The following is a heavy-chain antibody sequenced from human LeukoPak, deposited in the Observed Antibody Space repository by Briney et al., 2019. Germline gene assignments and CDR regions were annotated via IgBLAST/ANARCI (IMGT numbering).Heavy chain of an antibody. CDR1: GFIFGGYV. J-gene: IGHJ4*02. D-gene: IGHD3-3*01. Sequence: GGSLRLSCAASGFIFGGYVMSWVRQAPGKGLEWVSSISGNGGITYYADSLKGRFIISRDNSTNTLYLQMNGLRAEDTGVYYCAKDHYWSIDYWGRGTWSPSPQ. V-gene: IGHV3-23*01. CDR2: ISGNGGIT. CDR3: AKDHYWSIDY.